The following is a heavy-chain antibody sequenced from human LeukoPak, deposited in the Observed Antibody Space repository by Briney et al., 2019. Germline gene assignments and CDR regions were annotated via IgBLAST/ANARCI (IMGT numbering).Heavy chain of an antibody. J-gene: IGHJ4*02. D-gene: IGHD3-16*01. CDR3: ARGGRTTNSYPD. Sequence: QTGGSLRLSCTASGFTFSNYEMNWVRQAPGKGLEWVSYISSSGSTIYYADSVKGRFTISRDNAKDSLYLQMNSLRDEDTAVYYCARGGRTTNSYPDWGQGTLVTVSS. CDR2: ISSSGSTI. CDR1: GFTFSNYE. V-gene: IGHV3-48*03.